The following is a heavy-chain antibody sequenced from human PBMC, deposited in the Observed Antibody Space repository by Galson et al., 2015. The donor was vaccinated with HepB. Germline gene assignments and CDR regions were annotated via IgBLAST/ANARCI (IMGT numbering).Heavy chain of an antibody. J-gene: IGHJ4*02. CDR1: GYTFINYG. CDR2: ISSYNGNT. CDR3: ARDLSIITRCGGY. D-gene: IGHD2-2*01. Sequence: SVKVSCKASGYTFINYGINWVRQAPGQGLEWMGWISSYNGNTKYAQKVQGRVTMTTDTSTSTAYMELRSLRSDDTAVYYCARDLSIITRCGGYWGQGTLVTVSS. V-gene: IGHV1-18*01.